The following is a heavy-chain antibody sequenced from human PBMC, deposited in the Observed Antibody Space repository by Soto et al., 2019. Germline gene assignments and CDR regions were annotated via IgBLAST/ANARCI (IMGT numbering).Heavy chain of an antibody. J-gene: IGHJ4*02. D-gene: IGHD4-4*01. V-gene: IGHV4-61*01. CDR3: AGAPPYRRFVSTYFDS. CDR1: DGSVSSGSYY. Sequence: PSETLSLTCSLSDGSVSSGSYYWNWIRQPPGKGLEWIGYIYYTGSTIYNPSLKSRASISLDTSKNQFSLTLHSVTAADTAVYFCAGAPPYRRFVSTYFDSWGQGTLVTVSS. CDR2: IYYTGST.